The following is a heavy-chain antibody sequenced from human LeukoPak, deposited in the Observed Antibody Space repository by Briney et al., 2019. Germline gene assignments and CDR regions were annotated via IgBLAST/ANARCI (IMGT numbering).Heavy chain of an antibody. CDR2: ISSSGSTI. Sequence: GGSLRLSCAASGFTFSDYYMSWIRQAPGKGLEWVSYISSSGSTIYYADSVKGRFTISRDNAKNSLYLQMNSLRAEDTAVYYCARDYDYVWGSYRPDYYFDYWGQGTLVTVSS. CDR3: ARDYDYVWGSYRPDYYFDY. D-gene: IGHD3-16*02. V-gene: IGHV3-11*04. J-gene: IGHJ4*02. CDR1: GFTFSDYY.